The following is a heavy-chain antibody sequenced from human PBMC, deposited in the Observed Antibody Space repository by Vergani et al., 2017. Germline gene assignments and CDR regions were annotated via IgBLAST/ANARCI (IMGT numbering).Heavy chain of an antibody. Sequence: EVQLVESGGGLVQPGGSLRLSCAASGFTFSSDWMSWVRQAPGKGLEWVANIKQDGSENYYVDSVKGRFTISRDNAKNSLYLQMNSLRAEDTAVYYCARDRSKYDFWSSYSGYWGQGTLVTVSS. D-gene: IGHD3-3*01. CDR1: GFTFSSDW. CDR2: IKQDGSEN. J-gene: IGHJ4*02. V-gene: IGHV3-7*01. CDR3: ARDRSKYDFWSSYSGY.